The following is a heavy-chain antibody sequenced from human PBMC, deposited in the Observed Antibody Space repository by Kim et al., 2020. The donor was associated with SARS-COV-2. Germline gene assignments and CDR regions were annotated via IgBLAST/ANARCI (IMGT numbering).Heavy chain of an antibody. J-gene: IGHJ4*02. V-gene: IGHV4-39*01. Sequence: YHPSLHRRVTITGDTSKNQCSLRLRSLTAADTAVYYCARHESIVETTGFDYWGQGTLVSVSS. D-gene: IGHD1-26*01. CDR3: ARHESIVETTGFDY.